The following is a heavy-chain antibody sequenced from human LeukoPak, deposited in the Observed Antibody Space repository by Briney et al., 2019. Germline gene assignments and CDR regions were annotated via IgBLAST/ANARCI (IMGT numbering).Heavy chain of an antibody. J-gene: IGHJ4*02. V-gene: IGHV3-30*18. CDR1: GFTFSSHG. Sequence: PGRSLRLSCAASGFTFSSHGMLWVRQAPGKGLEWVAVISYDGSNKYYADSVKGRFTISRDNSKNTLYLQMNSLRAEDTAVYYCAKDRIPLSSSWSDFDYWGQGTLVTVSS. D-gene: IGHD6-13*01. CDR2: ISYDGSNK. CDR3: AKDRIPLSSSWSDFDY.